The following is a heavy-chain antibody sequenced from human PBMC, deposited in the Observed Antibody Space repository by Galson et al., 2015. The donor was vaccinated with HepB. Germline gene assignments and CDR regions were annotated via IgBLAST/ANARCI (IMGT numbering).Heavy chain of an antibody. CDR2: ISNDGSDK. Sequence: SLRLSCAASGFILSSYGMYWVRQAPGKGLEWVAFISNDGSDKFYADSVKGRFTISRDNSKKTLSLQMNSLRAEDTAVYYCAKDNSGVREIVVLGFYAMDVWGQGTTVTVSS. D-gene: IGHD3-22*01. CDR3: AKDNSGVREIVVLGFYAMDV. J-gene: IGHJ6*02. V-gene: IGHV3-30*18. CDR1: GFILSSYG.